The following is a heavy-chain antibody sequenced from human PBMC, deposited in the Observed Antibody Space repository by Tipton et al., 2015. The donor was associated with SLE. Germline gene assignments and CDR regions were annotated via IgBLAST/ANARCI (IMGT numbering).Heavy chain of an antibody. CDR1: GFTFSSYG. J-gene: IGHJ6*03. V-gene: IGHV3-33*06. CDR2: IWYDGSNK. CDR3: AKGPLCSGGRCPRDYYYYYMDV. Sequence: RSLRLSCAASGFTFSSYGMHWVRQAPGKGLEWVAVIWYDGSNKYYADSVKGRFTISRDNSKNTLYLQMNSLRAEDTAVYYWAKGPLCSGGRCPRDYYYYYMDVWSKGTTVTVSS. D-gene: IGHD2-15*01.